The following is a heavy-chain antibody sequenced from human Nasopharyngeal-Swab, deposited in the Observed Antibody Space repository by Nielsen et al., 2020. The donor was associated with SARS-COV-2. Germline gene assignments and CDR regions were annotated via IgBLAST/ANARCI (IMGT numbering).Heavy chain of an antibody. V-gene: IGHV1-69*13. D-gene: IGHD3-10*01. J-gene: IGHJ4*02. Sequence: SVKVSCKASGGTFSSYAISWVRQAPGQGLEWMGGIIPIFGTANYAQKFQGRVTITADESTSTAYMELRSLRSDDTAVYYCARADLGGSGSYYNGGDYWGQGTLVTVSS. CDR1: GGTFSSYA. CDR2: IIPIFGTA. CDR3: ARADLGGSGSYYNGGDY.